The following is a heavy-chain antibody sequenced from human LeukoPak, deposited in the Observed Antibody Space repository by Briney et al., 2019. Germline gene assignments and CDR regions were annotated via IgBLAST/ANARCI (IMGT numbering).Heavy chain of an antibody. D-gene: IGHD1-26*01. V-gene: IGHV1-2*02. CDR2: INPNSGGT. CDR3: ARARSSGSHYGRSLFYYFDY. Sequence: GASVKVSCKASGYTFTGYYMHWVRQAPGQGLEWMGWINPNSGGTNYAQKFQGRVTMTRDTSISTAYMELSRLRSDDTAVYYCARARSSGSHYGRSLFYYFDYWGQGTLVTVSS. J-gene: IGHJ4*02. CDR1: GYTFTGYY.